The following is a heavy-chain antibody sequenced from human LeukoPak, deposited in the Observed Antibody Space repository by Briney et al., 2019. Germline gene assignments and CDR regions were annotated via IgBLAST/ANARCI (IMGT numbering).Heavy chain of an antibody. Sequence: SETLSLTCTVSGGSISSYYWSWIRQPPGKGLEWIGSIYYSGSTNYNPSLKSRVTISVDTSKNQFSLKLSSVTAADTAVYYCAREGSPVHYFDYWGQGTLVTVSS. J-gene: IGHJ4*02. CDR2: IYYSGST. D-gene: IGHD2-2*01. CDR1: GGSISSYY. CDR3: AREGSPVHYFDY. V-gene: IGHV4-59*01.